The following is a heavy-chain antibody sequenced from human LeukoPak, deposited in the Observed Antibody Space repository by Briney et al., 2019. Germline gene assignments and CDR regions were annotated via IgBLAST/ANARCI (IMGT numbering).Heavy chain of an antibody. Sequence: KTSETLSLTCTVSGGSISSSSYYWGWIRQPPGKGLEWIGSIYYSGSTYYNPSLKSRVTISVDTSKNQFSLKLSSVTAADTAVYYCARPRGYSGYDYYYYYMDVWGKGTTVTVSS. D-gene: IGHD5-12*01. V-gene: IGHV4-39*01. CDR1: GGSISSSSYY. J-gene: IGHJ6*03. CDR3: ARPRGYSGYDYYYYYMDV. CDR2: IYYSGST.